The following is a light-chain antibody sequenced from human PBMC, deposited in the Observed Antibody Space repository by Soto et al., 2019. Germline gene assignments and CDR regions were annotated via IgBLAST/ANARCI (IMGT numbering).Light chain of an antibody. CDR2: AAS. CDR1: QSVGSR. CDR3: QQYHNWPLYT. V-gene: IGKV3-15*01. J-gene: IGKJ2*01. Sequence: EIAMTQSPGTLSVSPGDSATLSCRASQSVGSRLAWYQQKPGQAPRLLIYAASTRATGIPARFSAFGSGTEFTLTISDLQSEDFAFYYCQQYHNWPLYTFGQGTNQDIK.